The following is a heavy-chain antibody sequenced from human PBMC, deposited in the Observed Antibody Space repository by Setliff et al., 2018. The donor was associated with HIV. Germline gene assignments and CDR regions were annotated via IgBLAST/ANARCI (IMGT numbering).Heavy chain of an antibody. CDR2: INPGGGNT. Sequence: GASVKVSCKASGYTFTNFYMHWVRQAPGQGLEWMGIINPGGGNTRYAQRFQGRVSMTRDTSTSTVYMELSSLRSDDTAVYYCARARITMIGDAFDIWGQGTMVTVSS. V-gene: IGHV1-46*01. D-gene: IGHD3-22*01. J-gene: IGHJ3*02. CDR1: GYTFTNFY. CDR3: ARARITMIGDAFDI.